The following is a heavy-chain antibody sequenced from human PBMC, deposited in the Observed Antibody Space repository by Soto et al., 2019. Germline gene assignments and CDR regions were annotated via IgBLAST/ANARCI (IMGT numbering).Heavy chain of an antibody. D-gene: IGHD3-22*01. CDR1: GSPISSYY. CDR2: IYYTGTT. CDR3: ARLGDYYQALDY. Sequence: PSETLSLTCTVSGSPISSYYWSWFRQPPGQGLEWVGYIYYTGTTTYNPSLKSRVTVLVDTSKNQFSVKLRSVTAADTAVYYCARLGDYYQALDYWGQGTLVTVS. J-gene: IGHJ4*01. V-gene: IGHV4-59*08.